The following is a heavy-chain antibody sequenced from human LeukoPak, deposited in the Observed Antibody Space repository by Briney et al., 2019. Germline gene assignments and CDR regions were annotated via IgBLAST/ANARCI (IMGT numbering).Heavy chain of an antibody. V-gene: IGHV4-59*08. D-gene: IGHD5-18*01. CDR2: IYYSGST. CDR1: GGSISSYY. Sequence: SETLSLTCTVSGGSISSYYWSWIRQPPGKGLEWIGYIYYSGSTNYNPSLKSRVTISVDTSKNQFSLKLSSVTAADTAVYYCATSVRLPSNDAFDIWGQGTMVTVSS. J-gene: IGHJ3*02. CDR3: ATSVRLPSNDAFDI.